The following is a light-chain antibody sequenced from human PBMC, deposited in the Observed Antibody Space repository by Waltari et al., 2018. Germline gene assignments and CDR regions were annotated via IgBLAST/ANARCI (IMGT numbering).Light chain of an antibody. Sequence: EIGLPLSPGTLSLFPGERDTLSRRASQNGRTTYLAWYQQRPGQAPTLLIYGAFSRATGVPDRFSGSGSGTDFSLTISSLEPEDFAVYYCQQYDSAPLTFGGGTKVEIK. J-gene: IGKJ4*01. V-gene: IGKV3-20*01. CDR3: QQYDSAPLT. CDR1: QNGRTTY. CDR2: GAF.